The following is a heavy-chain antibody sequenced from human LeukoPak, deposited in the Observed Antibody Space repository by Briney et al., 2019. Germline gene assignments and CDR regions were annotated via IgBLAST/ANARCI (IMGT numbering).Heavy chain of an antibody. CDR3: ARDGIAVAGFPFDY. J-gene: IGHJ4*02. CDR1: GFTFSSYS. D-gene: IGHD6-19*01. CDR2: ISSSSSYI. Sequence: GGSLRLSCAASGFTFSSYSMNWVRQAPGKGLEWVSSISSSSSYIYYADSVKGRFTISRDNAKNSLYLQMNSLRAEDTAVYYCARDGIAVAGFPFDYSGQGTLVTVSS. V-gene: IGHV3-21*01.